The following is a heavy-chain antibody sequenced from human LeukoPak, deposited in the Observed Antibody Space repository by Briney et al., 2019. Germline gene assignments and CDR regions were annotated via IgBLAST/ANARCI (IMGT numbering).Heavy chain of an antibody. J-gene: IGHJ4*02. D-gene: IGHD6-6*01. Sequence: SKTLSLTCTVSGGSISSGGYYWTWIRQHPGKGLEWIGYIYYSGSTYYNPSLKSRVTISVDTSKNQFSLRLSSVTPADTAVYYCASGSSYFDYWGQGTLVTVSS. CDR1: GGSISSGGYY. CDR2: IYYSGST. V-gene: IGHV4-31*03. CDR3: ASGSSYFDY.